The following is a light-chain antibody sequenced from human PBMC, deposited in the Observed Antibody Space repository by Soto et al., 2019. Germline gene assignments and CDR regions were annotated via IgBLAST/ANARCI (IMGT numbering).Light chain of an antibody. V-gene: IGLV2-11*01. J-gene: IGLJ1*01. Sequence: QSALTQPRSVSGSRGQSVTISCTGTSSNVGGYNYVSWYQHHPGKAPKLVIYDVYNRPSGVPDRFSGSKSDNTASLTISGLQAEDEADYYCCSYAGSNTFYVFGTGTKVTVL. CDR2: DVY. CDR1: SSNVGGYNY. CDR3: CSYAGSNTFYV.